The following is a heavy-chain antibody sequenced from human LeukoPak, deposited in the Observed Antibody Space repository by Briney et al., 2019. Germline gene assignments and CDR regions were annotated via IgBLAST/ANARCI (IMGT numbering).Heavy chain of an antibody. CDR1: GFTFSSYA. J-gene: IGHJ4*02. Sequence: PGGSLRLSCAASGFTFSSYAMHWVRQAPGKGLEWVSAISGSGGSTYYADSVKGRFTISRDNSKNTLYLQMNSLRAEDTAVYYCAKGRGSSTSCYDYWGQGTLVTVSS. CDR2: ISGSGGST. D-gene: IGHD2-2*01. CDR3: AKGRGSSTSCYDY. V-gene: IGHV3-23*01.